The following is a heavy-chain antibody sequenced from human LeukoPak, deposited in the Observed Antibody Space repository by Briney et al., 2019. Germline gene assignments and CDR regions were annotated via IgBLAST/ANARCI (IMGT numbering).Heavy chain of an antibody. V-gene: IGHV4-34*01. CDR3: ARGRGVVTIRRPHNWFDP. Sequence: SETLSLTCAVYGGSFSGYYWSWIRQPPGKGLEWIGEINHSGSTNYNPSLKSRVTISVDTSKNQFSLKLSSVTAADTAVYYCARGRGVVTIRRPHNWFDPWGQGTLVTVSS. CDR1: GGSFSGYY. J-gene: IGHJ5*02. D-gene: IGHD5-12*01. CDR2: INHSGST.